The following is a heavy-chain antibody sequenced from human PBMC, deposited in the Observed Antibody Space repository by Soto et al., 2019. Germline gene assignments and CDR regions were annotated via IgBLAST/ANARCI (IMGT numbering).Heavy chain of an antibody. CDR2: IYYSGST. CDR3: ARGGYDSEVGEHYYYYYMDV. V-gene: IGHV4-59*01. D-gene: IGHD5-12*01. CDR1: GGSISSYY. J-gene: IGHJ6*03. Sequence: SETLSLPCTVSGGSISSYYWSWIRQPPGKGLEWIGYIYYSGSTNYNPSLKSRVTISVDTSKNQFSLKLSSVTAADTAVYYCARGGYDSEVGEHYYYYYMDVWGKGTTVTVSS.